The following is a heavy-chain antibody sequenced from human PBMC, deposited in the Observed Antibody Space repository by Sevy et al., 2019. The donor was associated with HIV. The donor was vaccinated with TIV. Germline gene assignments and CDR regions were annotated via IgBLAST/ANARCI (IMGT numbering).Heavy chain of an antibody. J-gene: IGHJ4*02. Sequence: GGSLRLSCAASGFTFSSYGMHWVRQAPGKGLEWVAFIRYDGSNKYYADSVKGRFTISRDNSKNTLYLQMNSLRAEDTAVYYCANSRGGSYRHLDYCGQGTLVTVSS. CDR3: ANSRGGSYRHLDY. D-gene: IGHD3-16*02. CDR2: IRYDGSNK. CDR1: GFTFSSYG. V-gene: IGHV3-30*02.